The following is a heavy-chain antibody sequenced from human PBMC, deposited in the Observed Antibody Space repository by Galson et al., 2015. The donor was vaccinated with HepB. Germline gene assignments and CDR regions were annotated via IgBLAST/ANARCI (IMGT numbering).Heavy chain of an antibody. CDR1: RFTFSNYW. CDR2: IKPDGSEK. Sequence: SLRLSCAAPRFTFSNYWMSWVRQAPGKGLEWVANIKPDGSEKYYVDSVKGRFTISRDNAKNSLYLQMNSLRAEDTAVYYCARDNWNSFDWGQGTLVTVSS. V-gene: IGHV3-7*01. J-gene: IGHJ4*02. CDR3: ARDNWNSFD. D-gene: IGHD1-7*01.